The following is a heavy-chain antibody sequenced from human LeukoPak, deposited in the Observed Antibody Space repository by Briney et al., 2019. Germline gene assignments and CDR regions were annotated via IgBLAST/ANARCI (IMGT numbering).Heavy chain of an antibody. V-gene: IGHV4-39*01. CDR1: GGSISSYY. D-gene: IGHD4-17*01. CDR2: VSYTGST. CDR3: ARSRKYGAVTTYSWFDP. J-gene: IGHJ5*02. Sequence: PSETLSLTCTVSGGSISSYYWGWIRQPPGRGLEWIASVSYTGSTTYNPSLKSRVTISVDTSKTQFSLKLSSVTAADTAVYYCARSRKYGAVTTYSWFDPWGRGTLVIVSS.